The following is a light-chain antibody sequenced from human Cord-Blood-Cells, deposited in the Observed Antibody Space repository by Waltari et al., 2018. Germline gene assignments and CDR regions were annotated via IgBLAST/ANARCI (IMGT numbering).Light chain of an antibody. CDR3: QQRSNWPLT. Sequence: EIVLTQSPATLSLSPGERATLSCRASQSVSSYLAWYQQKPGQAPRLLIYDASNRATDIPARFSASGSGTDFTLTISSLEPEDFAVYYCQQRSNWPLTFGPGTKVDIK. J-gene: IGKJ3*01. CDR2: DAS. V-gene: IGKV3-11*01. CDR1: QSVSSY.